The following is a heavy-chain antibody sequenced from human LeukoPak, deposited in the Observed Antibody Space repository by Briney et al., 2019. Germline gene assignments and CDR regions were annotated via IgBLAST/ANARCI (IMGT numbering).Heavy chain of an antibody. V-gene: IGHV4-59*08. CDR2: IYYTGST. CDR3: ARHKRMPVVGTYNWFDP. D-gene: IGHD2-15*01. Sequence: SETLSLTCTVSGDSISSYYWSWIRQPPGKGLEWIGYIYYTGSTNYNPSLKSRVTISVDTSKNQFSLKLSSVTAADTAVYYCARHKRMPVVGTYNWFDPWGQGTLVTVSS. CDR1: GDSISSYY. J-gene: IGHJ5*02.